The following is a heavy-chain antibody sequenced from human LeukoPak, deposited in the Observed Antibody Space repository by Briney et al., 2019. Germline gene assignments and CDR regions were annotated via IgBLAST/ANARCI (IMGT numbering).Heavy chain of an antibody. V-gene: IGHV3-48*03. Sequence: GGSLRLSCAAXGXXXXXXXXXXXXXAPXXXXXXVXXIXSSGXTIYYADSVRGRFTISRDNAENSLYLQMNSLRAEXTAVYYCARGRGGSWWGQGTLVTVSS. J-gene: IGHJ4*02. CDR1: GXXXXXXX. D-gene: IGHD1-26*01. CDR2: IXSSGXTI. CDR3: ARGRGGSW.